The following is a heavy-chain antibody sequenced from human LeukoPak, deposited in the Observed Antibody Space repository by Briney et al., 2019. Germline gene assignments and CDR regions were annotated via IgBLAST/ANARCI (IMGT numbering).Heavy chain of an antibody. Sequence: SETLSLTCAVYGGSFSGYYWTWIRQPPGKGLEWIGEMNHSGSANYNPSLKSRVTISVDTSKNQCSLRLSSVTAADTAVYYCARGRYLTTLGGAAAGFLDSWGQGTLVTVSS. CDR3: ARGRYLTTLGGAAAGFLDS. CDR2: MNHSGSA. V-gene: IGHV4-34*01. D-gene: IGHD6-13*01. CDR1: GGSFSGYY. J-gene: IGHJ4*02.